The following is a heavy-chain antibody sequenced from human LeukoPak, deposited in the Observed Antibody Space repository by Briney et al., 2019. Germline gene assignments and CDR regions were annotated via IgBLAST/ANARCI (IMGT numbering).Heavy chain of an antibody. J-gene: IGHJ4*02. D-gene: IGHD6-13*01. CDR1: GGSLSGYY. CDR3: AREGSGPIAAAGNASSWYLVDY. CDR2: INHSGST. V-gene: IGHV4-34*01. Sequence: SETLSLTCAVYGGSLSGYYWSWIRQPPGKGLEWIGEINHSGSTNYNPSLKSRVTISVDTSKNQFSLKLSSVTAADTAVYYCAREGSGPIAAAGNASSWYLVDYWGQGTLVTVSS.